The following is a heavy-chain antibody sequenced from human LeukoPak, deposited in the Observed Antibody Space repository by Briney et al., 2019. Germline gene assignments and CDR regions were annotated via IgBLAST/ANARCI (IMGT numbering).Heavy chain of an antibody. CDR1: GFTFSSYG. V-gene: IGHV3-23*01. Sequence: PGGSLRLSCAASGFTFSSYGMSWVRQAPGKGLEWVSAISGSGGTTYYADSVKGRFTISRDSSKNTLYLRMNSLRAEDTAVYYCAKADDQTFKPGWYYYDSSGYFDYWGQGTLVTVSS. J-gene: IGHJ4*02. CDR2: ISGSGGTT. D-gene: IGHD3-22*01. CDR3: AKADDQTFKPGWYYYDSSGYFDY.